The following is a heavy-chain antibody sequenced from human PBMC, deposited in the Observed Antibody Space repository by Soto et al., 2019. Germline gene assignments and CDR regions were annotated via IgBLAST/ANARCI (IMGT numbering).Heavy chain of an antibody. Sequence: PGGSLRLSCAASGFTFSSYWMHWVRQAPGKGLVGVSRVKGDGSDTTYADSVKGRFTISRDNTKNTLYLQMNSLRPEDTAVYYCARAQWLADDAFDIWGHGTMVTVSS. CDR2: VKGDGSDT. V-gene: IGHV3-74*01. J-gene: IGHJ3*02. CDR1: GFTFSSYW. CDR3: ARAQWLADDAFDI. D-gene: IGHD6-19*01.